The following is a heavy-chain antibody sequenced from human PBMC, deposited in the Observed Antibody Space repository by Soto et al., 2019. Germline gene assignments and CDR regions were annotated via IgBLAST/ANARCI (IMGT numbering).Heavy chain of an antibody. Sequence: QVQLVESGGGVVQPGRSLRLSCAASGFTFSSYAMHWVRQAPGKGLEWVAVISYDGSNKYYADSVKGRFTISRDNSKNTLYLQMNSLRAEDTAVYYCARDPRLDFWSGYYLDYFDYWGQGTLVTVYS. CDR1: GFTFSSYA. D-gene: IGHD3-3*01. J-gene: IGHJ4*02. V-gene: IGHV3-30-3*01. CDR3: ARDPRLDFWSGYYLDYFDY. CDR2: ISYDGSNK.